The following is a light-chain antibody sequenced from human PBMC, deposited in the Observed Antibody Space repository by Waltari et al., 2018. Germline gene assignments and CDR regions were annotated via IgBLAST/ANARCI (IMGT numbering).Light chain of an antibody. J-gene: IGLJ2*01. CDR2: EGS. CDR3: CSYAGSTTLV. CDR1: SSDVGNYNL. V-gene: IGLV2-23*01. Sequence: QSALTQPASVSGSPGQSITISCIGTSSDVGNYNLVSWYQQYPGKAPKLMIYEGSKRPAGVSTRFSGSKSGTAASLTISGLQAEDEADYHCCSYAGSTTLVFGGGTKLTVL.